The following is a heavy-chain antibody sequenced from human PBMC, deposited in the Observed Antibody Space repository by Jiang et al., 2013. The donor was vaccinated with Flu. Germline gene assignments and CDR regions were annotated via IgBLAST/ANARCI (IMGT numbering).Heavy chain of an antibody. V-gene: IGHV1-18*04. CDR1: GYTFTSYG. J-gene: IGHJ6*03. CDR3: ARDYDILTGYYPNPYYYYYMTS. D-gene: IGHD3-9*01. Sequence: SGAEVKKPGASVKVSCKASGYTFTSYGISWVRQAPGQGLEWMGWISAYNGNTNYAQKLQGRVTMTTDTSTSTAYMELRSLRSDDTAVYYCARDYDILTGYYPNPYYYYYMTSWGKGTTVTVSS. CDR2: ISAYNGNT.